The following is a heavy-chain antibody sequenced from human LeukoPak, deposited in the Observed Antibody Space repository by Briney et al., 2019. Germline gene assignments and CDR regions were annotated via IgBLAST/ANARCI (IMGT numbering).Heavy chain of an antibody. Sequence: PGGSLRLSCAVSGFTFSSYPMGWVRQAPGQGLEWVSSISGSGGTTYYADSVKGRFTISRDNSKNTLFLQMNSLRAEDTAVYYCAKDSRLTGDTFYFDYWGQGTLVTVSS. CDR2: ISGSGGTT. J-gene: IGHJ4*02. D-gene: IGHD7-27*01. V-gene: IGHV3-23*01. CDR1: GFTFSSYP. CDR3: AKDSRLTGDTFYFDY.